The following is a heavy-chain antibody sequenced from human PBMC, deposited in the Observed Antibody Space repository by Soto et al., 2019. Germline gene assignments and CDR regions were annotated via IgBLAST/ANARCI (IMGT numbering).Heavy chain of an antibody. J-gene: IGHJ4*02. CDR1: GFTFDDYA. D-gene: IGHD1-7*01. V-gene: IGHV3-9*01. Sequence: EVQLVESGGGLVQPGRSLRLSCAASGFTFDDYAMHWVRQAPGKGLEWVSGISWNSGSIGYADSVKGRFTISRDNAKNSLYLQMNSLRAEDTALYYCAKDIDHNWNYVCGYWGQGTLVTVSS. CDR3: AKDIDHNWNYVCGY. CDR2: ISWNSGSI.